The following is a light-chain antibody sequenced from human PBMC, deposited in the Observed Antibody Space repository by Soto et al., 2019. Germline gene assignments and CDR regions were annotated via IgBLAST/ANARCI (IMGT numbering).Light chain of an antibody. CDR1: SSDVGSYNL. V-gene: IGLV2-23*01. J-gene: IGLJ1*01. Sequence: QSALTQPASVSGSPGQSITISCTGTSSDVGSYNLVSWYQQHPGKAPKLMIYEGSKRPSGVSNRFSGSKSGNTASLTISGLQAEDEADYYCCSYARSPYVFGTGTKVTVL. CDR2: EGS. CDR3: CSYARSPYV.